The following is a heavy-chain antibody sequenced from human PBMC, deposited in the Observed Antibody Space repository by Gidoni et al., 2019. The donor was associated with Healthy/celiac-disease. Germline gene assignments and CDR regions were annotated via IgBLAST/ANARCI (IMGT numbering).Heavy chain of an antibody. Sequence: QVQLVESGRGLVKPGGSLRLSCDTSGFTFSDYSMSWIRQAPGKGLEWVSYISISGSTIYYAYSVKGRFTISRDNAKNSLYLQMNSLRAEDTAVYYCARRRSGYYGRIDYWGQGTLVTVSS. CDR1: GFTFSDYS. CDR3: ARRRSGYYGRIDY. D-gene: IGHD3-22*01. V-gene: IGHV3-11*01. CDR2: ISISGSTI. J-gene: IGHJ4*02.